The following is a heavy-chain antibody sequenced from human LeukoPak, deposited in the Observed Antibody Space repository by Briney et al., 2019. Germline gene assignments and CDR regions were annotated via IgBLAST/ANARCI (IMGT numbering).Heavy chain of an antibody. D-gene: IGHD3-22*01. V-gene: IGHV3-20*04. J-gene: IGHJ4*02. CDR2: INWNGGST. CDR1: GFTFSTYR. CDR3: ARRAGDYSHPYDY. Sequence: GGSLRLSCAASGFTFSTYRMSWVRQAPGKGLEWVSGINWNGGSTGYADSVKGRFTISRDNSKNTLYLQMNSLRAEDTAVYYCARRAGDYSHPYDYWGQGILVTVSS.